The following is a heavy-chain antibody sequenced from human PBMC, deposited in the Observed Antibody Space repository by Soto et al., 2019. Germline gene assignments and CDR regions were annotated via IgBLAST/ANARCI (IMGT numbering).Heavy chain of an antibody. J-gene: IGHJ4*02. CDR1: GFTFINAW. V-gene: IGHV3-15*01. Sequence: PGGTLRLSCAASGFTFINAWMTWVRHAPGKGLEWVGRIKSKPDGGTIDYAAPVKGRFSISRHDSINTVYLQMNSLKTEDTAVYYCTTGVAAAGTFDYWPQRTPVIVCS. CDR2: IKSKPDGGTI. D-gene: IGHD6-13*01. CDR3: TTGVAAAGTFDY.